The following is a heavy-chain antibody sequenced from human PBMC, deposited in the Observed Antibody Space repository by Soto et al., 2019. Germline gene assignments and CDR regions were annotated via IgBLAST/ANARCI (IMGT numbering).Heavy chain of an antibody. CDR1: GGSLSTNP. V-gene: IGHV1-69*06. CDR2: TGSGTGPG. D-gene: IGHD2-15*01. Sequence: SVKVSYKASGGSLSTNPISWVRQAPGQGLEWMGGTGSGTGPGNHAQKFQGRLTVTADKSTSTVYMELTNLSSEDTAVYYCARRDSGGFYRFFDSWGQGTLVTVSS. CDR3: ARRDSGGFYRFFDS. J-gene: IGHJ4*02.